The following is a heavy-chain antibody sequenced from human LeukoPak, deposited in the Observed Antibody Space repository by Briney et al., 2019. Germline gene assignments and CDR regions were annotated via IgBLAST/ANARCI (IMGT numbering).Heavy chain of an antibody. D-gene: IGHD1-26*01. CDR3: ARVFLLQWELNSDY. J-gene: IGHJ4*02. Sequence: SGGSLRLSCAASGFTFSDYYMSWIRQAPGKGLEWVSYISSSGSNIYYADSVKGRFTISRDNAKHSLYLQMNSLRAEDTAVYYCARVFLLQWELNSDYWGQGTLVTVSS. CDR1: GFTFSDYY. CDR2: ISSSGSNI. V-gene: IGHV3-11*04.